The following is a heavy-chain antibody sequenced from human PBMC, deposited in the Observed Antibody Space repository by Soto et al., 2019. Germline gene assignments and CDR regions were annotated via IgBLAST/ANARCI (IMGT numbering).Heavy chain of an antibody. V-gene: IGHV4-39*01. Sequence: PSETLSLTCTVSGGSISSSSYYWGWIRQPPGKGLEWIGSIYYSGSTYYNPSLKSRVTISVDASKNQFSLKLSSVTAADTAVYYCARLGAAAGTAQIPFDPWGQGTLVTVSS. J-gene: IGHJ5*02. CDR3: ARLGAAAGTAQIPFDP. CDR1: GGSISSSSYY. CDR2: IYYSGST. D-gene: IGHD6-13*01.